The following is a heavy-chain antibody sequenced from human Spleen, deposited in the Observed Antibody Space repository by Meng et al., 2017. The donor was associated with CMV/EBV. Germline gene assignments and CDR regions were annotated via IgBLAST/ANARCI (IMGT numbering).Heavy chain of an antibody. CDR2: IWYDATKT. D-gene: IGHD6-25*01. Sequence: LSCAASGFTFRTHGMHWVRQAPGKGLEWVAVIWYDATKTYYTESVRGRFTISRDNVENVLYLDLTSLRAEDTAVYYCATAIDAALDNWGQGTLVTVSS. V-gene: IGHV3-33*03. CDR3: ATAIDAALDN. CDR1: GFTFRTHG. J-gene: IGHJ4*02.